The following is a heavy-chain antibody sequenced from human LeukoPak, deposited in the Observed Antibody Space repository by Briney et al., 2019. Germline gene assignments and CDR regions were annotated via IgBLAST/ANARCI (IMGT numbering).Heavy chain of an antibody. V-gene: IGHV3-23*01. Sequence: PGGSLRLSCAASRFTFSTYAMNWVRQAPGKGLEWVSAISGSGGRTFYADSVKGRFTISRDNSKNTLYLQMNSLRGEDTAVYYCVKAKEDYGDSAVDYWGRETWSPSPQ. CDR1: RFTFSTYA. CDR2: ISGSGGRT. D-gene: IGHD4-17*01. J-gene: IGHJ4*02. CDR3: VKAKEDYGDSAVDY.